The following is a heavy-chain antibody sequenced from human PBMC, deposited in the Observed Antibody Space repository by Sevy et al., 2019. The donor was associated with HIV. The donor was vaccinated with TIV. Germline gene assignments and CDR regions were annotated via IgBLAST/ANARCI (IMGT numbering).Heavy chain of an antibody. CDR1: GGSVSSGSYY. Sequence: SETLSLTCTVSGGSVSSGSYYWSWIRRPPGKGLEWIGYIYYSGSTNYNPSLKSRVTISVDTSKNQFSLKLSSVTAADTAVYYCARVYGPRSGYDYAGVDYWGQGTLVTVSS. D-gene: IGHD5-12*01. CDR3: ARVYGPRSGYDYAGVDY. CDR2: IYYSGST. V-gene: IGHV4-61*01. J-gene: IGHJ4*02.